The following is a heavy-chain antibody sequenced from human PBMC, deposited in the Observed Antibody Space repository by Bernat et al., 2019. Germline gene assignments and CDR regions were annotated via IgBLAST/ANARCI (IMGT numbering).Heavy chain of an antibody. CDR2: MFSGGGT. CDR1: GFTVSNSY. V-gene: IGHV3-53*05. CDR3: ATGASVTMY. D-gene: IGHD4-17*01. Sequence: EVQLVETGGGLIQPGGSPRLSCAASGFTVSNSYMTWVRQAPGKGLEWVSVMFSGGGTSYADSVRGRFTISRDNSKNTLYLQMNSLRAEDTAVYYCATGASVTMYWGQGTLVTVSS. J-gene: IGHJ4*02.